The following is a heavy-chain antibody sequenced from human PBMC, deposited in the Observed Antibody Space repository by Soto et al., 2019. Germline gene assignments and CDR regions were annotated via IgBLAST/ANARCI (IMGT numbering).Heavy chain of an antibody. V-gene: IGHV4-61*01. D-gene: IGHD1-26*01. CDR2: IYYNGST. CDR3: ATFGKRGASSCEY. J-gene: IGHJ4*02. Sequence: SETLSLTCTVSGGSVSSGSFYWSWIRQPPGKGLEWIGNIYYNGSTNYNPSLKSRVTISVDTSKNHFSLMLSSVTAADTAVYYCATFGKRGASSCEYWGQRTMVNPSS. CDR1: GGSVSSGSFY.